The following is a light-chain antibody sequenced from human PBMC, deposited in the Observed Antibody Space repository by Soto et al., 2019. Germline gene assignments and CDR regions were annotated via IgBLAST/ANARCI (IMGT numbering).Light chain of an antibody. CDR3: EAGDATRSGWV. J-gene: IGLJ3*02. CDR2: SNN. V-gene: IGLV1-44*01. Sequence: QSVLTQPPSASGTPGQRVTISCSGSSSNIGSNTVNWYQQLPGTAPKLLIYSNNQRPSGVPDRFSGSKSGTSASLAISGPQSEGGGDYSCEAGDATRSGWVLGGGT. CDR1: SSNIGSNT.